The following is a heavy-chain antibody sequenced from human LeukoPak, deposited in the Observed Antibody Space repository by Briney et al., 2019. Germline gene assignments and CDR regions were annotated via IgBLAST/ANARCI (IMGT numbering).Heavy chain of an antibody. D-gene: IGHD6-13*01. J-gene: IGHJ4*02. CDR3: ARDLSSWDSNDY. V-gene: IGHV3-7*01. CDR1: GFTFSSRW. Sequence: GGSLRLSCAASGFTFSSRWMSWVRQAPGKGLEWVANIKQDGSEKYYVDSVKGRFTISRDNAKNSLYLQMNSLRAEDTAVYYCARDLSSWDSNDYWGQGTLVTVSS. CDR2: IKQDGSEK.